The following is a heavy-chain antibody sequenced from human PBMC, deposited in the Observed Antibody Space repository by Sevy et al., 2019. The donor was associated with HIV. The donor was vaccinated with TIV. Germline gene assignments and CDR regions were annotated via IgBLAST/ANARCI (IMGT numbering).Heavy chain of an antibody. D-gene: IGHD3-16*02. Sequence: SDTLSLTCAVYGGSFSGYYWSWIRQPPGKGLEWIGEINHSGSTNYNPSLKSRVTISVDTSKNQFSLKLSSVTAADTAVYCCARGRTYYDYIWGSYRENWFDPWGQGTLVTVSS. CDR1: GGSFSGYY. V-gene: IGHV4-34*01. J-gene: IGHJ5*02. CDR2: INHSGST. CDR3: ARGRTYYDYIWGSYRENWFDP.